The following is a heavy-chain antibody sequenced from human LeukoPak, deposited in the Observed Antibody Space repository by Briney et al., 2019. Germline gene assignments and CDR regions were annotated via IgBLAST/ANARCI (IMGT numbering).Heavy chain of an antibody. J-gene: IGHJ5*02. CDR2: INPNSGGT. CDR3: AGDYDVLTAYPPTQLFDP. Sequence: ASVKISCKSSGYTFTGYYMHWVRQAPGQGLEWMGWINPNSGGTKYAQKFQGRVTMTRDTSITTAYMELSSLRSEDTAVYYSAGDYDVLTAYPPTQLFDPWGQGTLVTVSS. CDR1: GYTFTGYY. D-gene: IGHD3-9*01. V-gene: IGHV1-2*02.